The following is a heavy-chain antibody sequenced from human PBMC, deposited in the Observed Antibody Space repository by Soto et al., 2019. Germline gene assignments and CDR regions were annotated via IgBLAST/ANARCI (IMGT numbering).Heavy chain of an antibody. V-gene: IGHV3-49*04. CDR1: AVHTGAHA. CDR3: AKALRYYYGRDG. J-gene: IGHJ6*02. Sequence: GGSQGLSCPGTAVHTGAHAMSRVRPDTGKVLEWVGFIRSKAYGGTTEYAASVKGRFTISRDDSKNIAYLQMDSLKTEDTAVYYCAKALRYYYGRDGWGQGTTVTVS. D-gene: IGHD3-10*01. CDR2: IRSKAYGGTT.